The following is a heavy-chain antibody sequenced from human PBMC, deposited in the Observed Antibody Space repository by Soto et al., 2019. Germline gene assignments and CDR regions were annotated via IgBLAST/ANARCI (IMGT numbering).Heavy chain of an antibody. V-gene: IGHV1-69*04. CDR1: GGTFSSYT. CDR2: IIPILGIA. CDR3: ARDRRSGYDLGPNWFDP. Sequence: ASVKVSCKASGGTFSSYTISWVRQAPGQGLEWMGRIIPILGIANYAQKFQGRVTITADKSTSTAYMELSSLRSEDTAVYYCARDRRSGYDLGPNWFDPWGQGTLVTVSS. J-gene: IGHJ5*02. D-gene: IGHD5-12*01.